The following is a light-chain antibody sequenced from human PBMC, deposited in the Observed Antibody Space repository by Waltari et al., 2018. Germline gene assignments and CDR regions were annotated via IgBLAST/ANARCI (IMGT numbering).Light chain of an antibody. CDR3: QQSHTMMYT. CDR1: QNIDTF. CDR2: GAS. J-gene: IGKJ2*01. V-gene: IGKV1-39*01. Sequence: DIQLTQSPSSLSASVGDRVTITCRASQNIDTFLNWYQQRPGKATKVLIYGASSLQSGVPSIFSGSVSATHFTLTISSLQPDDFATYFCQQSHTMMYTFGQGTKLEIK.